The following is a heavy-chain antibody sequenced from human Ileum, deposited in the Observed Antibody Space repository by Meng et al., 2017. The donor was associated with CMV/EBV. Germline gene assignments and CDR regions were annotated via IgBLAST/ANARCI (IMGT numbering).Heavy chain of an antibody. V-gene: IGHV1-2*06. CDR3: ARGDGTAAGTAY. Sequence: CKDSGYNLTDYYVHWVRRAPGQGLERMGRIHPNSGGTNYEQRFQGRVTMTRDTSISTAYMELSSLISDDTAIYYCARGDGTAAGTAYWGQGTLVTVSS. CDR2: IHPNSGGT. CDR1: GYNLTDYY. D-gene: IGHD6-13*01. J-gene: IGHJ4*02.